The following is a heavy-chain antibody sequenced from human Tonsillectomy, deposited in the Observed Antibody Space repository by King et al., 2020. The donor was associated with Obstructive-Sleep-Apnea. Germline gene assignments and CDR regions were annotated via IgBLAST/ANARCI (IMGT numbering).Heavy chain of an antibody. CDR3: ATIPGYCSGGRCYEVDY. V-gene: IGHV3-23*04. CDR2: ISGSGGNT. CDR1: EFMFSSYA. D-gene: IGHD2-15*01. J-gene: IGHJ4*02. Sequence: QLVQSGGGLVQPGGSLRLSCAASEFMFSSYAMSWVRQAPGKGLEWVSGISGSGGNTYYADSVKGRFTISRYNSKNTLYLQMNSLRAEDTAVYYCATIPGYCSGGRCYEVDYWGQGTLVSVSS.